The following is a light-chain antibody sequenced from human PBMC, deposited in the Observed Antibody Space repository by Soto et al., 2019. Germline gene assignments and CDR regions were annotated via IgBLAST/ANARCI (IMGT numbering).Light chain of an antibody. Sequence: QSVLTQPPSASGTPGQRVTISCSRSSSNIGTNPVNWYQQLPGTAPKLLIYTNYQRPSGVPDRFSGSSSGTSASLAISGLQSEDEADYYCAAWDDSLNGHVFGTGTKVTVL. V-gene: IGLV1-44*01. CDR1: SSNIGTNP. CDR3: AAWDDSLNGHV. CDR2: TNY. J-gene: IGLJ1*01.